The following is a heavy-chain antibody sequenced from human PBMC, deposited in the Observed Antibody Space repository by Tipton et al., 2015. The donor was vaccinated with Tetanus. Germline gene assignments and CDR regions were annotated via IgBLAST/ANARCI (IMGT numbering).Heavy chain of an antibody. V-gene: IGHV3-23*01. Sequence: LSLTCTVSGGSISSYYWSWIRQPPGKGLEWVSVISGSGAATYYADSVKGRFTISRDNSKNTLSLQMNSLRPDDTGVYFCARLNSGSYPGWFDPWGQGTRLTVSS. CDR3: ARLNSGSYPGWFDP. J-gene: IGHJ5*02. CDR1: GGSISSYY. D-gene: IGHD1-26*01. CDR2: ISGSGAAT.